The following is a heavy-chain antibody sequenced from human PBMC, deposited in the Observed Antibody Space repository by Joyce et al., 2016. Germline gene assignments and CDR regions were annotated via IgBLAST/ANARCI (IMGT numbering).Heavy chain of an antibody. V-gene: IGHV1-2*07. D-gene: IGHD2-2*01. J-gene: IGHJ6*02. CDR3: ARDIRAPADPGGMDV. CDR1: GYTFTGYY. Sequence: QVQLVQSGAEVKKPGASVKVSCKASGYTFTGYYMHWVRQAPGQGLGWMGWIKPYSGGTNYAHKFQGRVTMTRDTSISTAYMELSRLRSDDTAVYYCARDIRAPADPGGMDVWGQGTTVTVSS. CDR2: IKPYSGGT.